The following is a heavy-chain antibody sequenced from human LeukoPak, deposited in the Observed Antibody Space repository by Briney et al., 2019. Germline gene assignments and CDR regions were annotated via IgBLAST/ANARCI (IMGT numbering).Heavy chain of an antibody. V-gene: IGHV3-73*01. J-gene: IGHJ4*02. CDR2: IRSKANSYAT. D-gene: IGHD4-17*01. CDR3: TNGDYANY. Sequence: GGSLRLSCAASGSTFSGSAMHWVRQASGKGLEWVGRIRSKANSYATAYAASVKGRFTIYRDDSKNTAYLQMNSLKTEDTAVYYCTNGDYANYWGQGTLVTVSS. CDR1: GSTFSGSA.